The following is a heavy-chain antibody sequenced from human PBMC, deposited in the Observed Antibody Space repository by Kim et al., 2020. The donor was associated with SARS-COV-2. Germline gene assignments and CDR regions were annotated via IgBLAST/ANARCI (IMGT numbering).Heavy chain of an antibody. V-gene: IGHV3-48*02. CDR1: GFTFSSYS. D-gene: IGHD3-10*01. Sequence: GGSLRLSCAASGFTFSSYSMNWVRQAPGKGLEWVSYISSSSSTIYYADSVKGRFTISRDNAKNSLYLQMNSLRDEDTAVYYCARGGYGSGSYYSGFDYWGQGTLVTVSS. J-gene: IGHJ4*02. CDR3: ARGGYGSGSYYSGFDY. CDR2: ISSSSSTI.